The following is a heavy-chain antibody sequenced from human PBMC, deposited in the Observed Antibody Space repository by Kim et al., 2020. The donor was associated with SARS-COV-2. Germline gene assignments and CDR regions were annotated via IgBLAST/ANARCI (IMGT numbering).Heavy chain of an antibody. D-gene: IGHD6-13*01. CDR2: TYYRSKWYN. Sequence: SETLSLTCAISGDSVSSNSSAWNWIRQSPSRGLEWLGRTYYRSKWYNDYAVSVKSRITINPDTSKNQFSLQLNSVTPEDTAVYYCARDGAAAGTGWFDPWGQGTLVTVSS. J-gene: IGHJ5*02. CDR1: GDSVSSNSSA. V-gene: IGHV6-1*01. CDR3: ARDGAAAGTGWFDP.